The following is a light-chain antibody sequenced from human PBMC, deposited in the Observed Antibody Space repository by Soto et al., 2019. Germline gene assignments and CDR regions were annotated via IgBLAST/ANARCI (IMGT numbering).Light chain of an antibody. CDR2: GAS. V-gene: IGKV3-20*01. J-gene: IGKJ1*01. CDR1: QSVSSY. CDR3: QQYGGSPKT. Sequence: LSESAATLSLSTGERATLSCRASQSVSSYLAWYQQKPGQAPRLLIYGASSRATGIPDRFSGGGSGTDFTLTISRLEPEDFAVYFCQQYGGSPKTFGQGTKVAIK.